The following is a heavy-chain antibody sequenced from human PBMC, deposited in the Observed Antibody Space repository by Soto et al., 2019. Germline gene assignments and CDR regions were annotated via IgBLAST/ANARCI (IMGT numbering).Heavy chain of an antibody. CDR2: IYNDGST. CDR1: GFTVSSNY. V-gene: IGHV3-53*01. CDR3: ANWGKSGSDF. J-gene: IGHJ4*02. D-gene: IGHD1-26*01. Sequence: GGSLRLSCAASGFTVSSNYMSWVRQAPGKGLEWVSVIYNDGSTYYADSVKGRFAISRDNSKNTLYLQMDSLRAEDTAVYYCANWGKSGSDFWGQGTLVTVSS.